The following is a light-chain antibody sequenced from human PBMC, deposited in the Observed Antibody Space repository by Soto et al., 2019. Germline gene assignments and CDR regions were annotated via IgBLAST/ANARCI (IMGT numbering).Light chain of an antibody. V-gene: IGKV1-5*01. CDR3: QQYNSYPLT. CDR1: QSISSW. CDR2: DAS. Sequence: QMSQSASPLYASVGDGVTITCRASQSISSWLAWYQQKPGKAHKLLIYDASSLESGVPSRFSGSGSGTEFTLTISSLQPDDFATYYCQQYNSYPLTSAGRAKVDI. J-gene: IGKJ4*01.